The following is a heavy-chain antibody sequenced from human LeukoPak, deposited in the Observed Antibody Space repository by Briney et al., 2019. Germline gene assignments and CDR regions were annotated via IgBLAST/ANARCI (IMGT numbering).Heavy chain of an antibody. J-gene: IGHJ6*03. V-gene: IGHV4-4*09. Sequence: SETLSLTCTVSDGSISSYYWSWIRQPPGKGLEWIGYIYTSGSTNYNPSLKSRVTISVHTSKNQFSLKLSSVTAADTAVYYCARLLTSYYYYYMDVWGKGTTVTVSS. CDR3: ARLLTSYYYYYMDV. CDR2: IYTSGST. D-gene: IGHD3-9*01. CDR1: DGSISSYY.